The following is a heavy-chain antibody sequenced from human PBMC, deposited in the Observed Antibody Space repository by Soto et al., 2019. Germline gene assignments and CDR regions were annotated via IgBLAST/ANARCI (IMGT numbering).Heavy chain of an antibody. Sequence: PGGSLRLSCAASGFTFSSYAMSWVRQAPGKGLEWVSAISGSGGSTYYADSVKGRFTISRDNSKNTLYLQMNSLRAEDTAVYYCAKVQSYDFWSGYYYYYYYRMGGWGQGTRGTVSS. D-gene: IGHD3-3*01. J-gene: IGHJ6*02. CDR2: ISGSGGST. V-gene: IGHV3-23*01. CDR3: AKVQSYDFWSGYYYYYYYRMGG. CDR1: GFTFSSYA.